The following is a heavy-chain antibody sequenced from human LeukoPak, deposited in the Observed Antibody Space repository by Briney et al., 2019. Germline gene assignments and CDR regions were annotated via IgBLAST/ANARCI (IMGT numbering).Heavy chain of an antibody. J-gene: IGHJ6*03. V-gene: IGHV3-23*01. CDR1: GLTSNNYA. Sequence: PGGSLRLSCAASGLTSNNYAMSWVRQAPGKGLEWVAGISVSGGSTFYADSVKGRFTISRDNAKNSLYLQMNSLRAEDTAVYYCARVSSKATVRGLITKKNYYYYYMDVWGKGTTVTISS. CDR2: ISVSGGST. CDR3: ARVSSKATVRGLITKKNYYYYYMDV. D-gene: IGHD3-10*01.